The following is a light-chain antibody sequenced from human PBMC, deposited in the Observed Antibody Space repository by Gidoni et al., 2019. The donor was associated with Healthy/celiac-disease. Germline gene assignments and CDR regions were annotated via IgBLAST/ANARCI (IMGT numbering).Light chain of an antibody. Sequence: SSELTQDPAVSVALGQTDRITCQGDSLRSYYASWYQQKPGQAPLLVIYGKNNRPSGIPDRFSGSSSGNTASLTITGAQAEDEADYYCNSRDSSGNHYVFGTGTKVTVL. CDR1: SLRSYY. J-gene: IGLJ1*01. CDR3: NSRDSSGNHYV. V-gene: IGLV3-19*01. CDR2: GKN.